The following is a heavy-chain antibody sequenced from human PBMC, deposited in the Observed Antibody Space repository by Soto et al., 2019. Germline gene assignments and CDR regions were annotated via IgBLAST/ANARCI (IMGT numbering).Heavy chain of an antibody. CDR1: GGSISSSSYY. V-gene: IGHV4-39*01. Sequence: SETLSLTCTVSGGSISSSSYYWGWIRQPPGKGLEWIGSIYYSGSTYYNPSLKSRVTISVDTSKNQFSLKLSSVTAADTAVYYCARSTYDFWRGGFPYYFDYWGQGTLVTVSS. CDR3: ARSTYDFWRGGFPYYFDY. D-gene: IGHD3-3*01. CDR2: IYYSGST. J-gene: IGHJ4*02.